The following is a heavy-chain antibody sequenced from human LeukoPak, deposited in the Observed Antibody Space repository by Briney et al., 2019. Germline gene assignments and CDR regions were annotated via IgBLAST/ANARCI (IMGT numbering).Heavy chain of an antibody. V-gene: IGHV3-7*01. J-gene: IGHJ3*02. CDR3: ARVRGGYCSGTSCYNAFDI. CDR2: IKQDGSEK. D-gene: IGHD2-2*02. Sequence: GGSLRLSCAASGFTFSSYWMSWVRQAPGKGLEWVANIKQDGSEKYYVDSVKGRFTISRDNAKNSLYLQMNSLTAEDTAVYYCARVRGGYCSGTSCYNAFDIWGQGTMVTVSS. CDR1: GFTFSSYW.